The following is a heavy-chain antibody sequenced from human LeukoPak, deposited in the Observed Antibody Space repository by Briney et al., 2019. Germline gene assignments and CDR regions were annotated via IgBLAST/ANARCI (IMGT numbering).Heavy chain of an antibody. CDR3: ARVVGGDY. D-gene: IGHD2-15*01. J-gene: IGHJ4*02. Sequence: PGGTLRLSCAASGFSFSTYGMSWVRQAPGKGLEGVSGTSGSGGSTYYADSGKGRFTISRNNSKNPLYLQMNSLRAEDTAVYYCARVVGGDYWGQGTLVTVSS. V-gene: IGHV3-23*01. CDR2: TSGSGGST. CDR1: GFSFSTYG.